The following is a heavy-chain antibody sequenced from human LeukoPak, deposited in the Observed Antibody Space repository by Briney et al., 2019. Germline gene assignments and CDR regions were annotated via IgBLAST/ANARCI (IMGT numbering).Heavy chain of an antibody. CDR3: AKVGLRGYYYDSSGYYLWFDY. V-gene: IGHV3-23*01. Sequence: GGSLRLSCAASGFTFSNYAMSWVRQAPGKGLEWVSGISGSDGTTYYADSVKGRFTISRDNSKNTLYLQMNSLRAEDTAVYYCAKVGLRGYYYDSSGYYLWFDYWGQGTLVTVSS. D-gene: IGHD3-22*01. CDR2: ISGSDGTT. CDR1: GFTFSNYA. J-gene: IGHJ4*02.